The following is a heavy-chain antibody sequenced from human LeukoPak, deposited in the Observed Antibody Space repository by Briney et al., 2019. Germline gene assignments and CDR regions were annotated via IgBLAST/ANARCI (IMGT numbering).Heavy chain of an antibody. CDR3: ARELGYCSSSSCYYYFDY. CDR2: IWYDGSNK. CDR1: GFTFSSYG. Sequence: PGRSLRLSCAASGFTFSSYGMHWVRQAPGKGLEWVAVIWYDGSNKYYADSVKGRFTISRDNSKNTLYLQINSLRAEDTAVYYCARELGYCSSSSCYYYFDYWGQGTLVTVSS. D-gene: IGHD2-2*01. V-gene: IGHV3-33*01. J-gene: IGHJ4*02.